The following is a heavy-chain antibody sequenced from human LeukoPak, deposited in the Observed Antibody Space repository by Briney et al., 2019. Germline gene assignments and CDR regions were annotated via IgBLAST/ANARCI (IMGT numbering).Heavy chain of an antibody. CDR2: INWDGYAT. Sequence: GGSLRLSCAASGFTFDDYSMHWVRQPPGRGLEWVSLINWDGYATFYADSVKGRFTISRDNSKNSLYLQMNSLSTEDTALYYCVKDTNRGSHTFDYWGQGTLVTVSS. V-gene: IGHV3-43*01. J-gene: IGHJ4*02. D-gene: IGHD1-26*01. CDR1: GFTFDDYS. CDR3: VKDTNRGSHTFDY.